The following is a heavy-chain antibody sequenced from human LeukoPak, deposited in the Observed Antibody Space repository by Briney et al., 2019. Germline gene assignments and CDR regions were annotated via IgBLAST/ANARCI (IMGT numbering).Heavy chain of an antibody. CDR1: GGSISSSRYY. CDR2: IYYSGST. Sequence: SETLSLTCTVSGGSISSSRYYWGWIRQPPGKGLEWIGSIYYSGSTYYNPSLKSRVTISVDTSKNQFSLKLSSVTAADTAVYYCARSRDGYGTGWGQGTLVTVSS. CDR3: ARSRDGYGTG. J-gene: IGHJ4*02. D-gene: IGHD5-24*01. V-gene: IGHV4-39*01.